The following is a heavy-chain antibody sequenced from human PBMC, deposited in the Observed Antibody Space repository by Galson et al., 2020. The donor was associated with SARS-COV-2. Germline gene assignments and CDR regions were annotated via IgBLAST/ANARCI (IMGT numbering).Heavy chain of an antibody. V-gene: IGHV3-48*03. CDR3: ARKTPGTSHFDY. CDR1: GFIFSDYE. J-gene: IGHJ4*02. CDR2: ISGSGTDI. Sequence: SCAASGFIFSDYELNWVRQAPGKALEWVSYISGSGTDIYYADPVKGRFTISRDNAKTSLYLQMNGLRAKDTAFYYCARKTPGTSHFDYWGQGTLVTVSS. D-gene: IGHD1-1*01.